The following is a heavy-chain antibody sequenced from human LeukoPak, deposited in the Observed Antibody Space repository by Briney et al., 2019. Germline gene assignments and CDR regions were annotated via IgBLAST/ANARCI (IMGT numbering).Heavy chain of an antibody. CDR1: GFTFGSYA. J-gene: IGHJ4*02. Sequence: GGSLRLSCAASGFTFGSYAMSWVRQALGKGLEWVSDINGSGGSTYYADSVKGRFTISRDNAKNSLYLQMNSLRAEDTAVYYCAKYGSSSLRAYWGQGTLVTVSS. D-gene: IGHD6-6*01. CDR3: AKYGSSSLRAY. CDR2: INGSGGST. V-gene: IGHV3-23*01.